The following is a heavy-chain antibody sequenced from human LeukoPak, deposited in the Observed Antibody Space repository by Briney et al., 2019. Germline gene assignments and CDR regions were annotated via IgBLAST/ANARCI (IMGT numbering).Heavy chain of an antibody. CDR1: GFTLNSYS. Sequence: GGSLRLSCGVSGFTLNSYSMNWVRQAPGKGREWVASIIGSGSEMFYADSLKGQFTISRDNSENSLYLQMNSLRVEDTAVYYCAKVQSDTVGAMFFAFDVWGQGTMVSVSS. CDR3: AKVQSDTVGAMFFAFDV. CDR2: IIGSGSEM. J-gene: IGHJ3*01. D-gene: IGHD1-26*01. V-gene: IGHV3-21*06.